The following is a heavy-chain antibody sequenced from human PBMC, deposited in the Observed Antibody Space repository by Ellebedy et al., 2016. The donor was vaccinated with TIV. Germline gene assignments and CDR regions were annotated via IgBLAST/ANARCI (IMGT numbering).Heavy chain of an antibody. Sequence: MPSETLSLTCSVSGDFIGRGGDSWTWVRQSPGKGLEWIGFPYDSGNAYYNPSLKSRVSISVDLSKNQFSLRLNSVTAADTAVYYCARDSGSLAGFDYWGPGALVTVSS. CDR1: GDFIGRGGDS. J-gene: IGHJ4*02. CDR2: PYDSGNA. V-gene: IGHV4-30-2*06. CDR3: ARDSGSLAGFDY. D-gene: IGHD2-15*01.